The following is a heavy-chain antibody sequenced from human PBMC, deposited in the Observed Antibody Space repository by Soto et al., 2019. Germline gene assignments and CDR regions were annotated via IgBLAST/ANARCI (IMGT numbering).Heavy chain of an antibody. CDR1: GGSFSGYY. J-gene: IGHJ6*03. Sequence: QVQLQQWGAGLLKPSETLSLTCAVYGGSFSGYYWSWIRQPPGKGLEWIGEINESGSTKYNPSLKSRVTISVDTTKNQFSLKLSSVTAADKAVYYCARGLILWYGELSRRADHYYYMDVWGKGTTVTVSS. CDR2: INESGST. CDR3: ARGLILWYGELSRRADHYYYMDV. D-gene: IGHD3-10*01. V-gene: IGHV4-34*01.